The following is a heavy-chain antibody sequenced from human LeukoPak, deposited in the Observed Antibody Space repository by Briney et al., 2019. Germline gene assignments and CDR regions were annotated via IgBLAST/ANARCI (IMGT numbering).Heavy chain of an antibody. CDR1: GFTFSGSA. CDR3: ARGLDGFNYRSYFVS. Sequence: PGGSLRLSCAASGFTFSGSAMHWVRQAPGKGLEWVAVISDDGSNNYYADSVKGRFTISRDNSKNTLFLQVKSLRVDDTAIYYCARGLDGFNYRSYFVSWGQGTLVTVSS. V-gene: IGHV3-30*04. J-gene: IGHJ4*02. D-gene: IGHD5-24*01. CDR2: ISDDGSNN.